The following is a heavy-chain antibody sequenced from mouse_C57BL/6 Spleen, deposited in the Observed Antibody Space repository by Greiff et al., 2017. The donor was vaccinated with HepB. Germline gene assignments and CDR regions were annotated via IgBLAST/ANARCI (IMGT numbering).Heavy chain of an antibody. J-gene: IGHJ4*01. CDR1: GYTFTGYW. Sequence: VKLVESGAELMKPGASVKLSCKATGYTFTGYWIEWVKQRPGHGLEWIGEILPGSGSTNYNEKFKGKATFTADTSSNTAYMQLSSLTTEDSAIYYCAKGGYYGNYVNYCAMDYWGQGTSVTVSS. CDR3: AKGGYYGNYVNYCAMDY. V-gene: IGHV1-9*01. CDR2: ILPGSGST. D-gene: IGHD2-1*01.